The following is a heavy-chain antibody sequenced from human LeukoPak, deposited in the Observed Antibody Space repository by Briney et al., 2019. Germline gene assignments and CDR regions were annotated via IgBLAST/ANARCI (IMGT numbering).Heavy chain of an antibody. CDR3: ATSPEYRTSGFDP. CDR1: GFTFSSYG. D-gene: IGHD6-6*01. V-gene: IGHV3-33*01. Sequence: GGSLRLSCAASGFTFSSYGMHWVRQAPGKGLEWVAVIWYDGSNKYYADSVKGRFTISRDNSKNTLYLQMNSLRAEDTAVYYCATSPEYRTSGFDPWGQGTLVTVSS. J-gene: IGHJ5*02. CDR2: IWYDGSNK.